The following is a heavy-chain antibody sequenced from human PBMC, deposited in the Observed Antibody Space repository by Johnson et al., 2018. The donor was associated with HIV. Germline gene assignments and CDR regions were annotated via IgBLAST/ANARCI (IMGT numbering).Heavy chain of an antibody. D-gene: IGHD5-12*01. J-gene: IGHJ3*02. CDR2: ISSSGATI. Sequence: QLVESGGGLVKPGGSLRLSCAASGFSFSDYYMSWIRQAPGKGLGWVSYISSSGATIYYADSVKGRLTISRDNAKNSLYLQMNSLRAEDTAVYYCARELVIVATIFDAFDIWGQGTMVTVSS. CDR3: ARELVIVATIFDAFDI. CDR1: GFSFSDYY. V-gene: IGHV3-11*04.